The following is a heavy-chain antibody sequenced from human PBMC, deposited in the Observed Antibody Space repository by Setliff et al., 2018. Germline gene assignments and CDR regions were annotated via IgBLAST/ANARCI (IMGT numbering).Heavy chain of an antibody. J-gene: IGHJ3*02. V-gene: IGHV3-48*01. CDR3: AKVHPTPYSIYALDI. D-gene: IGHD1-26*01. CDR1: GFTFSIYS. CDR2: ITGSSSVI. Sequence: TGGSLRLSCAASGFTFSIYSMNWVRQAPGRGLEWLSYITGSSSVIHYADSVKGRFTISRDNCKNTLYLQMNSLRGEDTAVYYCAKVHPTPYSIYALDIWGQGTMVTVSS.